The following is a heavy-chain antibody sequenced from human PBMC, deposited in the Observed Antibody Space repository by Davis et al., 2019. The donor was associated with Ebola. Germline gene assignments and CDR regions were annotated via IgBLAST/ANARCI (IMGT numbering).Heavy chain of an antibody. Sequence: SETLSLTCTVSGGFFSTYYWSWVRQPPGKGLEWVGYIYYSGTTHYNPSLRGRVTISVDTSKKHFSLKLGSVTAADTAVYYCARGSQWLGPDYWGQGTLVTVSS. J-gene: IGHJ4*02. D-gene: IGHD6-19*01. V-gene: IGHV4-59*01. CDR3: ARGSQWLGPDY. CDR1: GGFFSTYY. CDR2: IYYSGTT.